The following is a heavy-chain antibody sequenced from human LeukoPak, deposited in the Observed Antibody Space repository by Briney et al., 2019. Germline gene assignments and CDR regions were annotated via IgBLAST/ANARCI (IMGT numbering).Heavy chain of an antibody. J-gene: IGHJ4*02. V-gene: IGHV3-48*03. Sequence: GGSLRLSCAASGFTFSSYEMNWVRQAPGKGLEWVSYISSSGSTIYYADSVKGRFTLSRDNAKNSLYLQMNSLRAEDTAVYYCARTIAVAGYDYWGQGTLVTVSS. D-gene: IGHD6-19*01. CDR2: ISSSGSTI. CDR1: GFTFSSYE. CDR3: ARTIAVAGYDY.